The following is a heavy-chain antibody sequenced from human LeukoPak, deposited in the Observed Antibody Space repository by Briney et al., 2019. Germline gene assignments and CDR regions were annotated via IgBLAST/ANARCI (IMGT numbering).Heavy chain of an antibody. Sequence: GRSLRLSCAASGFTFSSYGMHLVRQAPGKGLEWVAVIWYDGSNKYYAASVKGRFTISIDNSKNTLYLQMNSLRAEDTAVYYCARDLDGGMVIWGQGTTVTVSS. V-gene: IGHV3-33*01. D-gene: IGHD1-1*01. CDR2: IWYDGSNK. CDR3: ARDLDGGMVI. CDR1: GFTFSSYG. J-gene: IGHJ6*02.